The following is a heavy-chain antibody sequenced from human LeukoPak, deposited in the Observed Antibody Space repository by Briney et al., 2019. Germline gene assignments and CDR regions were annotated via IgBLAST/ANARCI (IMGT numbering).Heavy chain of an antibody. J-gene: IGHJ4*02. V-gene: IGHV3-49*03. CDR1: GFTFGDYA. CDR2: IRSKAYGGTT. Sequence: GGSLRLSCTASGFTFGDYAMSWFRQAPGKGLEGVGFIRSKAYGGTTEYAASVKGRFTISRDDSKSIAYLQMNSLKTEDTAVYYCTRDGSVWFGELLHTFDYWGQGTLVTVSS. D-gene: IGHD3-10*01. CDR3: TRDGSVWFGELLHTFDY.